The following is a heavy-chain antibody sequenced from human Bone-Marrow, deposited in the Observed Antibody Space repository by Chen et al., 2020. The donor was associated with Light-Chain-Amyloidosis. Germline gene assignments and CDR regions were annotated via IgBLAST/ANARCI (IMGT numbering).Heavy chain of an antibody. V-gene: IGHV4-31*03. CDR1: GGSISSGGYY. J-gene: IGHJ3*01. Sequence: QVQLQESGPGLVKPSQTLSPTCTVSGGSISSGGYYWSWIRQHPGKGLEWIGYIYYSGSTYYNPSLKSRVTISVDTSKNQFSLKLSSVTAADTAVYYCARRPGHIVVVTEGAFDVWCQGTMVTVSS. CDR2: IYYSGST. D-gene: IGHD2-21*02. CDR3: ARRPGHIVVVTEGAFDV.